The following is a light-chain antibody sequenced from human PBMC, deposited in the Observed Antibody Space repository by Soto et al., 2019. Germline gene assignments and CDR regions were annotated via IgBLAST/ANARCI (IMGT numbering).Light chain of an antibody. CDR2: EVS. CDR1: SSNIGNNY. CDR3: SSYTSSSTLV. V-gene: IGLV2-14*01. J-gene: IGLJ2*01. Sequence: QSVLTQPPSVSAAPGQKVTISCSGSSSNIGNNYVSWYQQHPGKAPKLMIYEVSNRPSGISNRFSGSRSGNTASLTLSGLQAEDEADYYCSSYTSSSTLVFGGGTKLTVL.